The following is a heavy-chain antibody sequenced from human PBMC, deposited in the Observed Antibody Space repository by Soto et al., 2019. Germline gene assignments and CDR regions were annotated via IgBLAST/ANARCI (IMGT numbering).Heavy chain of an antibody. D-gene: IGHD5-18*01. Sequence: GGSLRLSCAASGFTFSSYGMHWVRQAPGKGLEWVAVIWYDGSNKYYADSVKGRFTISRDNSKNTLYLQMNSLRAEDTAVYYCASLLRGYSYGDELDYWGQGTLVTVSS. CDR1: GFTFSSYG. CDR3: ASLLRGYSYGDELDY. J-gene: IGHJ4*02. V-gene: IGHV3-33*01. CDR2: IWYDGSNK.